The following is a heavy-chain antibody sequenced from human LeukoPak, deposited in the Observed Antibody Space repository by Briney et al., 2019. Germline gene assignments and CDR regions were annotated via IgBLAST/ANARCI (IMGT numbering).Heavy chain of an antibody. Sequence: ASVKVSCKASGYTFTIYGISWVRQAPGQGLEWMGWISAYNGNTNYAQKLQGRVTMTTDTSTSTAYMELRSLRSDDTAVYYCARRVTMIVVEGDAFDIWGQGTMVTVSS. V-gene: IGHV1-18*01. CDR3: ARRVTMIVVEGDAFDI. D-gene: IGHD3-22*01. J-gene: IGHJ3*02. CDR1: GYTFTIYG. CDR2: ISAYNGNT.